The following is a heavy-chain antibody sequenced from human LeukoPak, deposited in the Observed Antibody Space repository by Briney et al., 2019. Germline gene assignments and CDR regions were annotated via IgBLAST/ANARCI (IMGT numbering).Heavy chain of an antibody. Sequence: TGGSLRLSCAASGFTFSSYWMHWVRQAPGKGLVWVSCLNSDGSSTRYADSVRGRFTISRDNAKNTLYLQMNSLRAEDTAVYYCATGNYHAFGIWGQGTMVTVSS. CDR1: GFTFSSYW. V-gene: IGHV3-74*01. CDR3: ATGNYHAFGI. D-gene: IGHD1-7*01. CDR2: LNSDGSST. J-gene: IGHJ3*02.